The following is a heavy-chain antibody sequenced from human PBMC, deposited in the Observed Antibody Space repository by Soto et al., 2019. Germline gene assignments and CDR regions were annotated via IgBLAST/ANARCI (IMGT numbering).Heavy chain of an antibody. D-gene: IGHD3-22*01. J-gene: IGHJ5*02. CDR3: PTAGLRHNSSAYCSIRPS. CDR1: GFTFSNAW. CDR2: IKSKTDGGTT. Sequence: EVQLVESGGGLVKPGGSLRLSCAASGFTFSNAWMSWVRQAPGKGLEWVGRIKSKTDGGTTDYAAPVKGRFTISRDDSKNTLYLQMTSLTTADTAVYYCPTAGLRHNSSAYCSIRPSWGQGTLVTVSS. V-gene: IGHV3-15*01.